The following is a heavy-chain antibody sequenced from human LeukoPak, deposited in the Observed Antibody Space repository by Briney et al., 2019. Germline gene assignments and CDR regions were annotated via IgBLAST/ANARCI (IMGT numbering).Heavy chain of an antibody. Sequence: PGTLSLTCSVSGYSISSGHYWGWIRQSPGKGLEWIGSIFYSGTTYNNPSLRGRVSISVDTSRNQFSLRLNSVTAADTAVYYCARETFLYDSVGSIRGGYFDYWGQGTLVTVSS. V-gene: IGHV4-38-2*02. CDR3: ARETFLYDSVGSIRGGYFDY. CDR2: IFYSGTT. CDR1: GYSISSGHY. J-gene: IGHJ4*01. D-gene: IGHD3-22*01.